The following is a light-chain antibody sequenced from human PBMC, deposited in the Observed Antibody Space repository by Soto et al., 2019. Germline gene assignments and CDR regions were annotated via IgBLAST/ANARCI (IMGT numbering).Light chain of an antibody. Sequence: DIQLTQSPSSLSASEEERVNITCRASQSISSYLNWYQQKPGKAPKLLIYAASSLQSGVPSRFSGSGSGTDFTLTISSLQPEDFATYYCQQSYITLHTFGQG. CDR1: QSISSY. CDR3: QQSYITLHT. CDR2: AAS. J-gene: IGKJ1*01. V-gene: IGKV1-39*01.